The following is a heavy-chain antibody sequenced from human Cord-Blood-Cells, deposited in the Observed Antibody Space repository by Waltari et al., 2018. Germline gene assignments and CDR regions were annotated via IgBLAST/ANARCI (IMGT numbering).Heavy chain of an antibody. Sequence: EVQLLGSGGGLVQPGGSLRLSCAASGFPFSSYAMSWVRQAPGKGLEWVSAISGSGGSTYYADSVKGRFTISRDNSKNTLYLQMNSLRAEDTAVYYCAKEARSSSSSYYYYGMDVWGQGTTVTVSS. J-gene: IGHJ6*02. V-gene: IGHV3-23*01. CDR1: GFPFSSYA. D-gene: IGHD6-6*01. CDR2: ISGSGGST. CDR3: AKEARSSSSSYYYYGMDV.